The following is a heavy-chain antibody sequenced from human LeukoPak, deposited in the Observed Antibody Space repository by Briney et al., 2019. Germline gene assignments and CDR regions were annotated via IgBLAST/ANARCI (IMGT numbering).Heavy chain of an antibody. D-gene: IGHD3-22*01. V-gene: IGHV3-48*02. CDR2: ISSSSSTI. CDR1: GFTFSSYS. J-gene: IGHJ4*02. Sequence: GGSLRLSCAASGFTFSSYSMNWVRQAPGKGLEWVSYISSSSSTIYYADSVKGRFTISRDNAKNSLYLQMNSLRDEDTAVYYCAKGHDSSGYPPFDYWGQGTLVTVSS. CDR3: AKGHDSSGYPPFDY.